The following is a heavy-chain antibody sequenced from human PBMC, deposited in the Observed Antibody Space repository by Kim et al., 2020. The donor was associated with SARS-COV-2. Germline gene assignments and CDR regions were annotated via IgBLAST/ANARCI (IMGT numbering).Heavy chain of an antibody. J-gene: IGHJ6*02. Sequence: GGSLRLSCAASGFTFDDYAMHWVRQAPGKGLEWVSGISWNSGSIGYADSVKGRFTISRDNAKNSLYLQMNSLRAEDTALYYCARGGIVVVPGVGGGGMDVWGQGTTVTVSS. CDR2: ISWNSGSI. CDR1: GFTFDDYA. CDR3: ARGGIVVVPGVGGGGMDV. V-gene: IGHV3-9*01. D-gene: IGHD3-22*01.